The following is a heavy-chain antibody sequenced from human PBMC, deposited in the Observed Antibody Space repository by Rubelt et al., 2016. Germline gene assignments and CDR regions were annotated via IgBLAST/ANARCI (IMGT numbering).Heavy chain of an antibody. V-gene: IGHV3-23*01. CDR3: AKRGGSREDVVVVAAPMY. D-gene: IGHD2-21*02. CDR1: GFPFSTYA. CDR2: ISGSGGGST. J-gene: IGHJ4*02. Sequence: GESLRLSCAASGFPFSTYAMSWVRQAPGKGLEWVSGISGSGGGSTYYADSVKGRFTISRDNSKNTLYLHMSSLRAEDTAVYYCAKRGGSREDVVVVAAPMYWGQGTLVTVSS.